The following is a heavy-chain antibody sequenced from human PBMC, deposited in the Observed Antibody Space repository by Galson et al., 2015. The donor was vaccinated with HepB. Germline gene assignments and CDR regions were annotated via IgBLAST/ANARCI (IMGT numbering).Heavy chain of an antibody. CDR3: ARMGAVADYDFDP. D-gene: IGHD1-26*01. Sequence: SLRLSCAASGFTFSHYTMTWVRRAPGKGLEWVSCITRSDSRTYYTDSVRGRFTISRDNSKNTLYLQINNARADDTAVYYCARMGAVADYDFDPWGQRIKVAVS. J-gene: IGHJ5*02. V-gene: IGHV3-23*05. CDR2: ITRSDSRT. CDR1: GFTFSHYT.